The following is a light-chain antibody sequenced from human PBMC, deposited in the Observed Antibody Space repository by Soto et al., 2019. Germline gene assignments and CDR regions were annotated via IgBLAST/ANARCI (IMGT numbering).Light chain of an antibody. V-gene: IGKV1-5*03. CDR3: QQYDSYPLT. CDR2: KVS. J-gene: IGKJ1*01. Sequence: IQLTQSPSSLSASVGDRVTIACRAGQSISSWLAWYRQKPGKAPELLMFKVSILESGVPSRFSGSGSGTEFTLTISSLQPGDFGTYYCQQYDSYPLTFGQGTKVDIK. CDR1: QSISSW.